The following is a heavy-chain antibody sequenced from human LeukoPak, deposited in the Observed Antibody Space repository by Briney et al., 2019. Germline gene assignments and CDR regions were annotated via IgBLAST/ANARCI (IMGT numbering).Heavy chain of an antibody. Sequence: ASVKVSCKASGYTFTSYGISWVRHAPGQGREWRRWISAYNGNTNYAQKLQGRDTMTTDTSTSTAYMELRSLRSADTAVYYCARDRYSSSWYSDYWGQGTLVTVSS. J-gene: IGHJ4*02. CDR2: ISAYNGNT. CDR1: GYTFTSYG. CDR3: ARDRYSSSWYSDY. V-gene: IGHV1-18*01. D-gene: IGHD6-13*01.